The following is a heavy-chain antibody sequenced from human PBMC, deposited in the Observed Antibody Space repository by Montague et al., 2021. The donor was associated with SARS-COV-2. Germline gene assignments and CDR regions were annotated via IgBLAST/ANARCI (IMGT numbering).Heavy chain of an antibody. CDR3: TSGREGNYNVMDV. Sequence: CAISGDSDSSNSATWNWVRQSPSRGLEWLGRTYYRSKWYNDYAVSVRGRVTINPDTSKNQSSLQLNSVTPEDTAIYYCTSGREGNYNVMDVWGQGTTVTVSS. V-gene: IGHV6-1*01. CDR2: TYYRSKWYN. CDR1: GDSDSSNSAT. J-gene: IGHJ6*02. D-gene: IGHD1-1*01.